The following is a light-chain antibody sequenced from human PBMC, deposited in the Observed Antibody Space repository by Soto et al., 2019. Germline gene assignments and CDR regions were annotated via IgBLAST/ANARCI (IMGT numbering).Light chain of an antibody. CDR2: AAS. CDR3: QQLNTYPLT. CDR1: QGISSY. V-gene: IGKV1-9*01. J-gene: IGKJ4*01. Sequence: DNQLTQSPSFLSASVGDRVTITCRASQGISSYLAWYQQKPGRAPKVLIYAASTSQSGVPSRFSGSGSGTEFTLTISSLQPEDFATYYCQQLNTYPLTFGGGTKVAIK.